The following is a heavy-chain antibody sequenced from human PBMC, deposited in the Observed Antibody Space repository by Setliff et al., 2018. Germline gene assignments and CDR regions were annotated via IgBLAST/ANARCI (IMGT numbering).Heavy chain of an antibody. Sequence: PSETLSLTCTVSGGSISSSIYYWGWIRQPPGKGLEWIGSIYYSGSTYYNPSLKSRVTISVDTSKNQFSLKLSSVTAADTAVYYCARQPEGGYYDSSGYYGMAPYYFDYWGQGTLVTVSS. CDR1: GGSISSSIYY. J-gene: IGHJ4*02. D-gene: IGHD3-22*01. V-gene: IGHV4-39*07. CDR3: ARQPEGGYYDSSGYYGMAPYYFDY. CDR2: IYYSGST.